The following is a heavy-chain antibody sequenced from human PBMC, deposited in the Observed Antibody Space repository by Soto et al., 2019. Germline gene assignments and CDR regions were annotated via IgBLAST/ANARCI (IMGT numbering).Heavy chain of an antibody. Sequence: PSETLSLTCTVSGGSISSGGYYWSWIRQHPGRGLEWIGYIYYSGSTYYNPSLKSRVTISVDTSKNQFSLKLSSVTAADTAVYYCARAGPGDYGWGYGMDVWGQGTTVTVSS. J-gene: IGHJ6*02. CDR1: GGSISSGGYY. D-gene: IGHD4-17*01. V-gene: IGHV4-31*02. CDR3: ARAGPGDYGWGYGMDV. CDR2: IYYSGST.